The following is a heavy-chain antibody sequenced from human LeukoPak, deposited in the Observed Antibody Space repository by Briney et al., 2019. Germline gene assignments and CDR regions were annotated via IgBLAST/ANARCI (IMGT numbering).Heavy chain of an antibody. Sequence: PGGSLRLSCAASGFTFSSYWMHWVRQAPGKGLVWVSRINSDGSTTSYADSVKGRFTTSRDNAKNTLYLQMNSLRAEDTAVYYCARDPFGPYSGYDYGSPLWGQGTLVTVSS. V-gene: IGHV3-74*01. CDR3: ARDPFGPYSGYDYGSPL. J-gene: IGHJ4*02. CDR1: GFTFSSYW. CDR2: INSDGSTT. D-gene: IGHD5-12*01.